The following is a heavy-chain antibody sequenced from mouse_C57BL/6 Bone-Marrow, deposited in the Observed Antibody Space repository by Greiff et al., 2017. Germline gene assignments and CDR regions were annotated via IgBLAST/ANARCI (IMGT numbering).Heavy chain of an antibody. Sequence: QVQLKQPGAELVKPGASVKLSCKASGYTFTSYWMHWVKQRPGQGLEWIGMIHPNSGSTNYNEKFKSKATLTVDKSSSTAYMQLSSLTSEDSAVYYCGREESYCCGPGWFAYWGKGTLVTVSA. CDR3: GREESYCCGPGWFAY. J-gene: IGHJ3*01. D-gene: IGHD1-1*01. V-gene: IGHV1-64*01. CDR2: IHPNSGST. CDR1: GYTFTSYW.